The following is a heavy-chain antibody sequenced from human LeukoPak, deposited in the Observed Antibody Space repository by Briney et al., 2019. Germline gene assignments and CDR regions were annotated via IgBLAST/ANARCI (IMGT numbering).Heavy chain of an antibody. V-gene: IGHV1-18*01. J-gene: IGHJ4*02. CDR3: ARGEAYCGGDCPPLDY. Sequence: ASVKVSCKASGYTFTSYGISWVRQAAGQGLEWMGWISAYNGNTNYAQKLQGRVTMTTDTSTSTAYMELRSLRSDDTAVYYCARGEAYCGGDCPPLDYWGQGTLVTVSS. CDR1: GYTFTSYG. D-gene: IGHD2-21*02. CDR2: ISAYNGNT.